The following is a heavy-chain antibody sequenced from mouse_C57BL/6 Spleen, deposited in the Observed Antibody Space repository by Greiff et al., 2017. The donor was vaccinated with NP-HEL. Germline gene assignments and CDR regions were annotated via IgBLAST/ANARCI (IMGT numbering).Heavy chain of an antibody. D-gene: IGHD1-1*02. CDR2: IDPSDSYT. J-gene: IGHJ3*01. CDR1: GYTFTSYW. V-gene: IGHV1-69*01. Sequence: QVQLQQPGAELVMPGASVKLSCKASGYTFTSYWMHWVKQRPGQGLEWIGEIDPSDSYTNYNQKFKGKSTLTVDKSSSTAYMQLSSLTSEDSAVYYCARGEASMAPFAYWGQGTLVTVSA. CDR3: ARGEASMAPFAY.